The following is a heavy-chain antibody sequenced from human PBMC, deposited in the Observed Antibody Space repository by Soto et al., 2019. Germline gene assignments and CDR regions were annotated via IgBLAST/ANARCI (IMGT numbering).Heavy chain of an antibody. CDR2: ITSSSSYI. J-gene: IGHJ3*02. CDR3: ARAELAYCGGDCSGAFNI. D-gene: IGHD2-21*02. CDR1: GFTLSSYS. V-gene: IGHV3-21*01. Sequence: GGSLRLSCAASGFTLSSYSMNWVRRAPGKGLEWVSSITSSSSYIYYADSVKGRFTISRDNAKNSLYLQMNSLRAEDTAVYYCARAELAYCGGDCSGAFNIWGQGTMATVS.